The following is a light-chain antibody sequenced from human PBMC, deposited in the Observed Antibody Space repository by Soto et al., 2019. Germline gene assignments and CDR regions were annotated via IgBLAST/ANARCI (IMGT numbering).Light chain of an antibody. CDR3: QQRRNLPYT. J-gene: IGKJ2*01. V-gene: IGKV3-11*01. CDR2: DTT. CDR1: QSVSNY. Sequence: ETLLTQSPGTLSLSPGERATLSCRASQSVSNYLAWFQQKPGQAPRLLISDTTNRAPGTPARFSGSGSVTDFTLTISSLEPEDFAVYYCQQRRNLPYTFGQGTKLEIK.